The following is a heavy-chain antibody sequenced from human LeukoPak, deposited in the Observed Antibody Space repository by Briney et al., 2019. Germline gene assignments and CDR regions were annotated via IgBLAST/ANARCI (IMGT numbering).Heavy chain of an antibody. Sequence: PSETLSLTCTVSGGSISSYYWSWIRQPPGKGLEWIGYIYTSGSTNYNPSLKSRVTISVDTSKNQFSLKLSSVTAADTAVYYCARQIRGAAFDIWGQGTMVTVSS. CDR2: IYTSGST. V-gene: IGHV4-4*09. J-gene: IGHJ3*02. CDR1: GGSISSYY. D-gene: IGHD3-10*01. CDR3: ARQIRGAAFDI.